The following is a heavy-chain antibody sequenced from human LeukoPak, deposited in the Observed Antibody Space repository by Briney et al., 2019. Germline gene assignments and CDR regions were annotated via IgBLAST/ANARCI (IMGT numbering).Heavy chain of an antibody. CDR2: FDPEDGET. Sequence: ASVKVSCKVSGYTLTELSMHWVRPAPGKGLEWMGGFDPEDGETIYAQKFQGRVTMTEDTSTDTAYMELSSLRSEDTAVYYCATAKITMIVVGLDYWGQGTLVTVSS. J-gene: IGHJ4*02. D-gene: IGHD3-22*01. V-gene: IGHV1-24*01. CDR3: ATAKITMIVVGLDY. CDR1: GYTLTELS.